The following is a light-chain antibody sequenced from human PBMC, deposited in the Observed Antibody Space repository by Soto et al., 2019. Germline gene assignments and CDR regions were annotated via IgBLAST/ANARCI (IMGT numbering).Light chain of an antibody. CDR2: DVS. CDR3: SSYASGSTLVV. CDR1: SSDVGGYNS. Sequence: QSALTQPASVSGSPGQSITISCSGTSSDVGGYNSVSWYQQHPGKAPKLMIYDVSNRPSGVSNRFSGSKSGNTASLTISGLQAEDEAEYYCSSYASGSTLVVFGGGTKLTVL. V-gene: IGLV2-14*01. J-gene: IGLJ2*01.